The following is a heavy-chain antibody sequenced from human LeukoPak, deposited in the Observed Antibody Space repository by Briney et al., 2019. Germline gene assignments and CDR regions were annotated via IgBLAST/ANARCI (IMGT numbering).Heavy chain of an antibody. D-gene: IGHD3-3*01. V-gene: IGHV3-66*01. J-gene: IGHJ6*02. CDR1: GFTFSSNY. CDR3: ARDPYYDFWSGFAEGDYYYYYGMDV. Sequence: GGPLRLSCAASGFTFSSNYMSWVRQAPGKGLEWVSVIYSGGSTYYADSVKGRFTISRDNSKNTLYLQMNSLRAEDTAVYYCARDPYYDFWSGFAEGDYYYYYGMDVWGQGTTVTVSS. CDR2: IYSGGST.